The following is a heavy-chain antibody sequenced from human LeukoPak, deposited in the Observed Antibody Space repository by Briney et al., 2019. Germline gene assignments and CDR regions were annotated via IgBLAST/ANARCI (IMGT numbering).Heavy chain of an antibody. J-gene: IGHJ6*03. CDR2: INPSGGST. D-gene: IGHD5-12*01. CDR3: ARDPGLYMVAHYYYYYMDV. CDR1: GYTFTSYY. Sequence: ASVKVSCKASGYTFTSYYMHWVRQAPGQGLEWMGIINPSGGSTRYAQKFQGRVTMTRDTSTSTVYMELSSLRSEDTAVYYCARDPGLYMVAHYYYYYMDVWGKGTTVTVSS. V-gene: IGHV1-46*01.